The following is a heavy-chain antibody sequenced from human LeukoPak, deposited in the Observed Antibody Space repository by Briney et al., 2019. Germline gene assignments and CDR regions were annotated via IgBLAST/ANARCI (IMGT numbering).Heavy chain of an antibody. CDR3: ARDVSRWGVLLGH. Sequence: ASVKVSCKASGYTFTSYGISGVRQAPGQGLEWMGWICAYNGNTNYAQKLQGRVTMTTDTSTSTAYMELRSLRSDGTAVYYCARDVSRWGVLLGHWGQGTLVTVSS. D-gene: IGHD1-26*01. J-gene: IGHJ4*02. CDR2: ICAYNGNT. V-gene: IGHV1-18*01. CDR1: GYTFTSYG.